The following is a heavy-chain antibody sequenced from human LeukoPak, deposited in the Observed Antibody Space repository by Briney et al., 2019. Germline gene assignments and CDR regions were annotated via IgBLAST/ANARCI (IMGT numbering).Heavy chain of an antibody. CDR2: IKSKTDGGTT. V-gene: IGHV3-15*01. J-gene: IGHJ4*02. D-gene: IGHD3-9*01. CDR3: AKDDYYDILTGYYTLFDY. Sequence: GGSLRLSCAASGFTFSNAWMSWVRQAPGKGLEWVGRIKSKTDGGTTDYAAPVKGRFTISRDDSKNTLYLQMNSLRAEDTAVYYCAKDDYYDILTGYYTLFDYWGQGTLVTVSS. CDR1: GFTFSNAW.